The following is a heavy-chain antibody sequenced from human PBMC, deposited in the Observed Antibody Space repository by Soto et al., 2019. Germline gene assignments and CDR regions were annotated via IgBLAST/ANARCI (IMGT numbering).Heavy chain of an antibody. D-gene: IGHD3-9*01. CDR1: GFTFSSYA. Sequence: EVQLLESGGGLVQPGGSLRLSCAASGFTFSSYAISWVRQAPGKGLEWVSAISGSGGSTYYADSVKGRFTISRDNSKNTLYLQMNSLRAEDTAVYYCAKVGVLRYFDWLPNFDYWGQGTLFTVSS. CDR3: AKVGVLRYFDWLPNFDY. J-gene: IGHJ4*02. CDR2: ISGSGGST. V-gene: IGHV3-23*01.